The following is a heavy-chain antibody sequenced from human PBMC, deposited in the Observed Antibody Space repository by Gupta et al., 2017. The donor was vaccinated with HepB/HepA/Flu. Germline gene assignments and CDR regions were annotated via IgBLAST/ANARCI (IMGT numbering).Heavy chain of an antibody. J-gene: IGHJ5*02. CDR2: IYYSGNT. V-gene: IGHV4-39*01. Sequence: QLQLQESGPGLVKSSETLSLTCTVSGGSISSSSYYWGWIRQPPGKGLEWIGSIYYSGNTYYNPSLKSRVTISVDTSKNQFSVKLNSVTAADTAVYYCARQSLSDFNWNWFDPWGQGSLVTVSS. D-gene: IGHD1-1*01. CDR3: ARQSLSDFNWNWFDP. CDR1: GGSISSSSYY.